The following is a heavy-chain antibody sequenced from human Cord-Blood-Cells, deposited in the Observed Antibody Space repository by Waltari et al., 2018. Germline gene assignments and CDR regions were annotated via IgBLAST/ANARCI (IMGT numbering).Heavy chain of an antibody. CDR3: ARGQTVTTVHQFDY. CDR1: GGSFSGYY. Sequence: QVQLQQWGAGLLKTSETLSLTCAVHGGSFSGYYWSWIRQPPGKGLEWIGEINHSGSTNYNPSLKSRVTISVDTSKNQFSLKLSSVTAADTAVYYCARGQTVTTVHQFDYWGQGTLVTVSS. V-gene: IGHV4-34*01. J-gene: IGHJ4*02. D-gene: IGHD4-4*01. CDR2: INHSGST.